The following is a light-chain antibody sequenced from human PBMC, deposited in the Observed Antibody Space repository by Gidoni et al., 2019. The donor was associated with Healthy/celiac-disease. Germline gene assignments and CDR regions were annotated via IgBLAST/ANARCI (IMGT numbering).Light chain of an antibody. CDR1: QSISSY. CDR3: QQSYSTPFFT. CDR2: AAS. J-gene: IGKJ3*01. Sequence: DIQMTQSPSSLSASVGDRVTITCRASQSISSYLNWSQQKPGKAPKLLIYAASSLQSGVPSRCSGSGSGTDFTLTTSSLQHEDFATYYCQQSYSTPFFTFGPGTKVDIK. V-gene: IGKV1-39*01.